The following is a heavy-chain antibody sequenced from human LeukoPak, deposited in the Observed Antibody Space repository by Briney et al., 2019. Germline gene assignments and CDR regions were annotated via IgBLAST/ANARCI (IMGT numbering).Heavy chain of an antibody. V-gene: IGHV1-2*02. J-gene: IGHJ3*02. CDR1: GYTFTSYY. CDR2: INPSSGGT. D-gene: IGHD6-13*01. Sequence: ASVKVSCKTSGYTFTSYYIHWVRQAPGQGLEWMGWINPSSGGTEYAQKFQGRVTMTGDTSISTAYMELSRLRSDDTAVYYCARDQSVRLLQTSSTYFKHVFAIWGQGSMVTVSS. CDR3: ARDQSVRLLQTSSTYFKHVFAI.